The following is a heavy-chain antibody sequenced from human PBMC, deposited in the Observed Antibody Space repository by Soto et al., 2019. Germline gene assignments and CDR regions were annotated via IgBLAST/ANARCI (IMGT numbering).Heavy chain of an antibody. D-gene: IGHD1-20*01. V-gene: IGHV4-31*03. J-gene: IGHJ6*02. CDR3: ARAYNWNDGGGQYYYYYGMDV. Sequence: SETLSLTCTVSGGSISSGGYYWSWIRQHPGKGLEWIGYIYYSGSTYYNPSLKSRVTISVDTSKNQFSLKLSSVTAADTAVYCCARAYNWNDGGGQYYYYYGMDVWGQGTTVTVSS. CDR1: GGSISSGGYY. CDR2: IYYSGST.